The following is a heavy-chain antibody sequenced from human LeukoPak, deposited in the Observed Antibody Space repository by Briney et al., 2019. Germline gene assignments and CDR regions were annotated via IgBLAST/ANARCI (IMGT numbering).Heavy chain of an antibody. CDR2: IKQDGSEK. CDR1: GFTFSTYW. J-gene: IGHJ5*02. V-gene: IGHV3-7*01. D-gene: IGHD6-19*01. CDR3: ARRLSSGWLGDWFDP. Sequence: GGSLRLSCAASGFTFSTYWMSWVRQAPGKGLEWVANIKQDGSEKYYVDSVKGRFTISRDNAKNSLYLQMNSLRAEDTAVYYCARRLSSGWLGDWFDPWGQGTLVTVSS.